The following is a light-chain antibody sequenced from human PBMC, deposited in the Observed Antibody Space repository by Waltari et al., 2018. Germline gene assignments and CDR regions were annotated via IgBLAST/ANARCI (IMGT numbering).Light chain of an antibody. CDR3: QQFDTPLS. V-gene: IGKV1-33*01. CDR2: DAS. CDR1: QDIRNY. J-gene: IGKJ4*01. Sequence: DIQMTQSPPSLSASVVDRVTITCQASQDIRNYLNWYQQKAGKAPKLLIYDASKLETGVPSRFSGSGSGTDFTFTISSLQPEDIATYYCQQFDTPLSFGGGTKVEIK.